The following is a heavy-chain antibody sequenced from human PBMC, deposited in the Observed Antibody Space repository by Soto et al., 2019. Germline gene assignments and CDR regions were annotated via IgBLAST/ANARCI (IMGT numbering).Heavy chain of an antibody. J-gene: IGHJ5*02. CDR2: INHSGST. D-gene: IGHD3-9*01. Sequence: SETLSLTCAVYGGSFSGYYWSWIRQPPGKGLEWIGEINHSGSTNYNPSLKSRVTISVDTSKNQFSLKLSSVTAADTAVYYCARANYDILTGYRPWGQGTLVTVS. CDR3: ARANYDILTGYRP. CDR1: GGSFSGYY. V-gene: IGHV4-34*01.